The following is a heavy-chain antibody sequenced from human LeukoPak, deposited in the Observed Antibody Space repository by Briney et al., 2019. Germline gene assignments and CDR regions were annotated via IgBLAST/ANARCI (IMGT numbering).Heavy chain of an antibody. Sequence: GGSLRLSCAASGFTVSGTYMSWVRQAPGKGLEWVPIIYTGDSTYYADSVKGRFTIYRDNSKNTLYLQMNSLRPEDTAVYYCAKRGPVVYDSWGQGTLVTVSS. CDR1: GFTVSGTY. J-gene: IGHJ4*02. V-gene: IGHV3-66*02. CDR3: AKRGPVVYDS. CDR2: IYTGDST.